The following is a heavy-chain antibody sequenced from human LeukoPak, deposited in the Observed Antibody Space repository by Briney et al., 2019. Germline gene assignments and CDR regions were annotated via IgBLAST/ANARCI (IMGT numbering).Heavy chain of an antibody. V-gene: IGHV4-59*12. J-gene: IGHJ4*02. CDR3: ASHDILTPYRDY. CDR1: GGSISSYY. Sequence: SETLSLTCTVSGGSISSYYWSWIRQPPGKGLEWIGYIYYSGSTNYNPSLKSRVTISVDTSKNQFSLKLTSVTAADTAVYYCASHDILTPYRDYWGQGTLVTVSS. D-gene: IGHD3-9*01. CDR2: IYYSGST.